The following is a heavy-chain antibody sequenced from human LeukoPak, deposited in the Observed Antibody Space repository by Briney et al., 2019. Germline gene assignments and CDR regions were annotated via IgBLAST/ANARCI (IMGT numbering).Heavy chain of an antibody. J-gene: IGHJ4*02. CDR1: GFTFSSYE. CDR2: ISSSGSTI. CDR3: LRGDRRDY. Sequence: GGFLRLSCAASGFTFSSYEVNWVRQAPGKGLEWVSYISSSGSTIYYADSVKGRFIISRDNAKDSLYLQMNSLRVEDTAVYYCLRGDRRDYWGQGTLVTVSS. V-gene: IGHV3-48*03.